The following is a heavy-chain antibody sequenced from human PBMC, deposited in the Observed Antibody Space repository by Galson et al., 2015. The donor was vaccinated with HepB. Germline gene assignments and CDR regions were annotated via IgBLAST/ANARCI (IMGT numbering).Heavy chain of an antibody. CDR3: ARDPPVTIFDYYYYGMDV. J-gene: IGHJ6*02. CDR2: ISAYNGNT. V-gene: IGHV1-18*04. CDR1: GYTFTSYG. Sequence: SVKVSCKASGYTFTSYGISWVRQAPGQGLEWMGWISAYNGNTNYAQKLQGRVTMTTDTSTSTAYMELRSLRSDDTAVYYCARDPPVTIFDYYYYGMDVWGQGTTVTVSS. D-gene: IGHD4-17*01.